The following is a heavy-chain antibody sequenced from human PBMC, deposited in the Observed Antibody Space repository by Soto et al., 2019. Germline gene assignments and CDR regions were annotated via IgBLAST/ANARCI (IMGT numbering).Heavy chain of an antibody. CDR3: TRLTYYYGSGNRYAFDN. V-gene: IGHV3-73*01. D-gene: IGHD3-10*01. Sequence: GGSLRLSXAASGFTFSGSAMHWVRQASGKGLEWVGRIRSKANSYATAYAASVKGRFTISRDDSKNTAYLQMNSLKTEDTAVYYCTRLTYYYGSGNRYAFDNWGQGTMVTVSS. J-gene: IGHJ3*02. CDR1: GFTFSGSA. CDR2: IRSKANSYAT.